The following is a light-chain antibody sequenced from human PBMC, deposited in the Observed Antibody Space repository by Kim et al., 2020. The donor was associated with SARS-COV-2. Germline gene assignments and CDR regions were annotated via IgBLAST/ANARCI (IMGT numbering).Light chain of an antibody. CDR1: SSDVGGYNY. Sequence: SALTQPASASGSPGQSITISCTGTSSDVGGYNYVSWYQQHPGKAPKLMIYDVTKRPSGVSNRFSGSKSGNTASLTISGLQAEDEADYYCSSYSSSSTFGVFGGGTQLTVL. CDR2: DVT. CDR3: SSYSSSSTFGV. V-gene: IGLV2-14*01. J-gene: IGLJ3*02.